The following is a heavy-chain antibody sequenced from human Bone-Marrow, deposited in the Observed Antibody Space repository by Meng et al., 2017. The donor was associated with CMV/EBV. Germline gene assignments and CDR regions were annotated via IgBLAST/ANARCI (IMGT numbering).Heavy chain of an antibody. D-gene: IGHD3-16*02. CDR2: ISWIGGST. J-gene: IGHJ4*02. CDR3: AKDEGVRLRLRELSLSLGH. Sequence: GGSLRLSCAASGFIFDDYAMHWVRQAPGKGLEWVALISWIGGSTYYADSVKGRFTISRDNSKNSLYLQMNSLRAEGTALYYCAKDEGVRLRLRELSLSLGHWGQGTLVTVSS. V-gene: IGHV3-43D*03. CDR1: GFIFDDYA.